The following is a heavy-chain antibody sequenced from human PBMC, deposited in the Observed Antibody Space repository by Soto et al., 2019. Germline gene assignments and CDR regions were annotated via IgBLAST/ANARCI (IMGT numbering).Heavy chain of an antibody. J-gene: IGHJ5*02. D-gene: IGHD6-19*01. Sequence: SETLYLTCSVSGGSINSSSYFWGWVRQPPGKGLEWIGSIYYSGSTYYNPSLRSRVTISVDTSKNQFSLKLSSVTAADTAVFYCARHYSSGSRNWFDPWGQGTLVTVSS. CDR3: ARHYSSGSRNWFDP. V-gene: IGHV4-39*01. CDR1: GGSINSSSYF. CDR2: IYYSGST.